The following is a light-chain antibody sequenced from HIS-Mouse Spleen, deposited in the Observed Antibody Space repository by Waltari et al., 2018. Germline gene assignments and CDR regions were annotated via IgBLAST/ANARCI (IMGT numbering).Light chain of an antibody. CDR1: ALPNNY. CDR3: YSTDSSGNHRV. CDR2: EDS. V-gene: IGLV3-10*01. J-gene: IGLJ2*01. Sequence: SYELTQPPSVSVSPGQTPRITCSGDALPNNYAYWYQQKSGPAPVLVIYEDSKRPSGIPERFSGSSSGTMATLTISGAQVEDEADYYCYSTDSSGNHRVFGGGTKLTVL.